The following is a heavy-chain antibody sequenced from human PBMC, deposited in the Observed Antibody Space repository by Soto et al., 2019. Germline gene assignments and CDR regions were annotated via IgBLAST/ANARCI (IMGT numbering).Heavy chain of an antibody. D-gene: IGHD2-2*01. CDR1: RLTFNSYA. Sequence: GSMRLCCATSRLTFNSYAMDWFRQAPGKGLAWVSAIGTDGNTYYANSVKGRFTSSGYNQWTTLYLQMNSLRVEDTALYYCGRKYPWSPPFDYWGDATLVTVSS. V-gene: IGHV3-23*01. CDR2: IGTDGNT. CDR3: GRKYPWSPPFDY. J-gene: IGHJ4*03.